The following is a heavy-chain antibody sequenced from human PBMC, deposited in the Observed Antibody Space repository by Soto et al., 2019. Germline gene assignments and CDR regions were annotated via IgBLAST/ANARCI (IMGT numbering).Heavy chain of an antibody. Sequence: EVQLLESGGGLVQPGGSLRLSCVASGFTFSSYAMSWVRQAPGRGLEWVLAVSSSGGSTYYADSVKGRFTISRDNSKNPLYLQMNSLRAEDTAVYYCAKYSTSWRGGQFDFWGQGTLVTVSS. J-gene: IGHJ4*02. CDR1: GFTFSSYA. CDR2: VSSSGGST. V-gene: IGHV3-23*01. CDR3: AKYSTSWRGGQFDF. D-gene: IGHD6-13*01.